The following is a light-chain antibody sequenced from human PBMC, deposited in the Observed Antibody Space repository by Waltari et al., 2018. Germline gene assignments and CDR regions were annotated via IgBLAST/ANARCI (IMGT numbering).Light chain of an antibody. J-gene: IGKJ1*01. CDR1: QSFTRY. V-gene: IGKV3-20*01. CDR3: QHYVSLPVT. CDR2: DAS. Sequence: EIVLTQSPVTLSLSPGERATLSCRASQSFTRYLAWYQHRPGQAPRLLIYDASTRAAGVADRFSGSGSGTDFSLTISRLEPEDFAVYYCQHYVSLPVTFGQGTRVEIK.